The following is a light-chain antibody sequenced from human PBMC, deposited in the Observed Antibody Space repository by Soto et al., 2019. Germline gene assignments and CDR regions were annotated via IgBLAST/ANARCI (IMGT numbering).Light chain of an antibody. CDR3: QQYNNWPPCT. Sequence: VFTQSPGPPSLSPGEKAPLPCSASQSVSSNLAWYQQKPGQAPRLLIYGASTRATGIPARFSGSGSGTEFTLTISSLQSEDFAVYYCQQYNNWPPCTFGQGTKVDI. CDR1: QSVSSN. V-gene: IGKV3-15*01. CDR2: GAS. J-gene: IGKJ1*01.